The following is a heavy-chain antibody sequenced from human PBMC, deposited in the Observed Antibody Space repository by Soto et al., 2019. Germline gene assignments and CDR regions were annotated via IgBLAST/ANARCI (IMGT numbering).Heavy chain of an antibody. CDR1: GYTFTGHY. V-gene: IGHV1-2*02. CDR3: GRGRSGQKVVFY. Sequence: QVQLVQSGAEVKKPGASVKVSCKASGYTFTGHYIHWVRQAPEQGPEWMGEIGPESGATRYAQKFQGRVTMTRDTSITTLYMELKNLSPDDTAVYYCGRGRSGQKVVFYWGQGTPVTVSS. CDR2: IGPESGAT. J-gene: IGHJ4*02. D-gene: IGHD1-26*01.